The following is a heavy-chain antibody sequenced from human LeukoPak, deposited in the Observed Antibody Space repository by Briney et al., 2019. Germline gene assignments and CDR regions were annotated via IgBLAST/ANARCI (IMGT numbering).Heavy chain of an antibody. D-gene: IGHD2-15*01. V-gene: IGHV1-69*06. CDR1: GGTFSSYA. J-gene: IGHJ4*02. CDR3: ARAAGYCSGGSCYTLYY. Sequence: ASVKVSCKASGGTFSSYAISWVRQAPGQGLEWMGGIIPIFGTANYAQKFQGRVTITADKSTSTAYMELSSLRSEDTAVYYCARAAGYCSGGSCYTLYYWGQGTLVTGSS. CDR2: IIPIFGTA.